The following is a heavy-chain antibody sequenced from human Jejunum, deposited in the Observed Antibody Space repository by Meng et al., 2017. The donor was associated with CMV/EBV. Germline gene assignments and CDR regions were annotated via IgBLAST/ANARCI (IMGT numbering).Heavy chain of an antibody. Sequence: LRVPWPGLVKTPGALVTPCHYSGCSTNNSGNYWSWVRQPPGKGLEWIGGIHYIGSTNYNPYLKSRVAISIDKSKNQFYLKLKSVTAADTAVYYCACDDNESGWFRFDYWGQGTLVTVSS. CDR3: ACDDNESGWFRFDY. CDR2: IHYIGST. CDR1: GCSTNNSGNY. V-gene: IGHV4-4*03. J-gene: IGHJ4*02. D-gene: IGHD6-19*01.